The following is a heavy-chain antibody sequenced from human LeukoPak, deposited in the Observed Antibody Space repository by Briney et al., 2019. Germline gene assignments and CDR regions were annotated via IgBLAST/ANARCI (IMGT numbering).Heavy chain of an antibody. V-gene: IGHV1-18*01. CDR2: ISPYSGNT. D-gene: IGHD3-22*01. J-gene: IGHJ4*02. CDR1: GYTFSSYG. CDR3: ARDPSYDSTFAEGLY. Sequence: GASVKVSCKASGYTFSSYGISWVRQALGQGLEWMGWISPYSGNTDYAQILQGRVTMTTDTSTSTVYMELRSLRSDDTAVYYCARDPSYDSTFAEGLYWGQGTLVTVSS.